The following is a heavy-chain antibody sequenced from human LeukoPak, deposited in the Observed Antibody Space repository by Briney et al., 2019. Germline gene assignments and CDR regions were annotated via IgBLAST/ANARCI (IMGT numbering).Heavy chain of an antibody. V-gene: IGHV4-39*07. CDR2: IYYSGST. J-gene: IGHJ4*02. Sequence: SETLSLTCTVSGGSISSSSYYWGWIRQPPGKGLEWIGSIYYSGSTYYNPSLKSRVTISVDTSKNQFSLKLSSVTAADTAVYYCARVSSGYSSTIDYWGQGTLVTVSS. CDR3: ARVSSGYSSTIDY. D-gene: IGHD3-22*01. CDR1: GGSISSSSYY.